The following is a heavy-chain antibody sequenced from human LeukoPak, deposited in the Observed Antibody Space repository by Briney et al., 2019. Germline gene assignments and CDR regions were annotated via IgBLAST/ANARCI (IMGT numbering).Heavy chain of an antibody. CDR1: GYTFTSYG. CDR2: ISAYNGNT. J-gene: IGHJ1*01. V-gene: IGHV1-18*01. Sequence: ASVKVSCKASGYTFTSYGISWVRQAPGQGLEWTGWISAYNGNTNYAQKLQGRVTMTTDTSTSTAYMELRSLRSDDTAVYYCARVPPRTFYSGSYLGYFQHWGQGTLVTVSS. CDR3: ARVPPRTFYSGSYLGYFQH. D-gene: IGHD1-26*01.